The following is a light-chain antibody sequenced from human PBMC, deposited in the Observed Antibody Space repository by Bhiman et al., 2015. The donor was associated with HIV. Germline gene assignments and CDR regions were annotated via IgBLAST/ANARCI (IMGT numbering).Light chain of an antibody. CDR1: SGTFVSTS. CDR3: QSYDVSNRVI. J-gene: IGLJ2*01. Sequence: FMLTQPHSVSESPGKTVTISCNRTSGTFVSTSVQWYQQRPGSSPTILIFANDQRPSEVPDRFSGSVDTSSDSASLSISGLQTEDEADYYCQSYDVSNRVIFGGGTKLTVL. V-gene: IGLV6-57*01. CDR2: AND.